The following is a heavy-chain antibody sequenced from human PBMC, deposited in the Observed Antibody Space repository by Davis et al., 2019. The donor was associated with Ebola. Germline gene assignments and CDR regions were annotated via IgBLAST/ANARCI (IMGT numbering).Heavy chain of an antibody. Sequence: GESLKISCAASGFTFSSYWMSWVRQAPGKGLEWVAVIWYDGSNKYYADSVKGRFTISRDNSKNTLYLQMNSLRAEDTAVYYCAKDTSRYSGSYYGFFDYWGQGTLVTVSS. CDR1: GFTFSSYW. CDR3: AKDTSRYSGSYYGFFDY. J-gene: IGHJ4*02. V-gene: IGHV3-30*02. D-gene: IGHD1-26*01. CDR2: IWYDGSNK.